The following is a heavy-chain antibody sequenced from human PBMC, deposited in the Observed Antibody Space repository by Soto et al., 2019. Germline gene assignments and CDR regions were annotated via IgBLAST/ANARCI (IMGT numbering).Heavy chain of an antibody. CDR1: GVSISTYH. Sequence: SETLALTCIVSGVSISTYHWSWMRQPAGKGLEWIGRMHTSGSTNYNPSLKSRVSMSVDTSKNHFSLKVSSVTAADTAVYYCARDECGYGDSYDSWGQGTLVTVSS. J-gene: IGHJ4*02. V-gene: IGHV4-4*07. CDR3: ARDECGYGDSYDS. CDR2: MHTSGST. D-gene: IGHD5-12*01.